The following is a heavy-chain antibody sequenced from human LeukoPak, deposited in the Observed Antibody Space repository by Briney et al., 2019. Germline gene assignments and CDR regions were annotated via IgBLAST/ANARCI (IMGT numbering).Heavy chain of an antibody. V-gene: IGHV3-9*01. CDR3: AKDIAAVGSYYFDY. Sequence: GGSLRLSCAASGFTFDDYAIHWVRQAPGKGLEWVSGISWNSVSIGYADSVKGRFTISRDNAKNSLYLQMNSLRAEDTALYYCAKDIAAVGSYYFDYWGQGTLVTVSS. D-gene: IGHD6-13*01. J-gene: IGHJ4*02. CDR2: ISWNSVSI. CDR1: GFTFDDYA.